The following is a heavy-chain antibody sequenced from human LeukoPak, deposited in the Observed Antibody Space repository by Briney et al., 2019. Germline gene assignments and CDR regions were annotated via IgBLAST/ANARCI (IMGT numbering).Heavy chain of an antibody. CDR3: ARTEYSSGWYYFDY. V-gene: IGHV4-59*01. CDR2: IYYSGST. Sequence: KPSETLSLTCTVSGGSISSYYWSWIRQAPGKGLEWIGYIYYSGSTNYNPSLKSRVTISVDTSKNQFSLKLSAVTDADTPVYYCARTEYSSGWYYFDYWVQGTLVTVSS. D-gene: IGHD6-19*01. J-gene: IGHJ4*02. CDR1: GGSISSYY.